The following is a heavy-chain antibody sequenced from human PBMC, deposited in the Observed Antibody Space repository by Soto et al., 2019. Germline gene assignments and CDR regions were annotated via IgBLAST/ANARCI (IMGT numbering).Heavy chain of an antibody. J-gene: IGHJ5*02. CDR2: IYYSGST. D-gene: IGHD2-8*01. V-gene: IGHV4-59*01. CDR1: GGSISSYY. Sequence: LSETLSLTCTVSGGSISSYYWSWTRQPPGKGLEWIGYIYYSGSTNYNPSLKGRVTISVDTSKNQFSLKLSSVTAADTAVYYCARDLGYCTNGVCYRYNWFDPWGQGTLVTVSS. CDR3: ARDLGYCTNGVCYRYNWFDP.